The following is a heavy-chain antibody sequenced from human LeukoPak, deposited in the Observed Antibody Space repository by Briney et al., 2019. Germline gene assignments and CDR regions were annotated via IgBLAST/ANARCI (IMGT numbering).Heavy chain of an antibody. D-gene: IGHD7-27*01. Sequence: GRSLRLSCAASGFTFDDYAMHWVRQAPGKGLEWVSGISWNSGSIGYADSVKGRFTISRDNAKNSLYLQMNSLRAEDTAVYYCAKDWGRRLDYWGQGTLVTVSS. V-gene: IGHV3-9*01. CDR2: ISWNSGSI. CDR1: GFTFDDYA. CDR3: AKDWGRRLDY. J-gene: IGHJ4*02.